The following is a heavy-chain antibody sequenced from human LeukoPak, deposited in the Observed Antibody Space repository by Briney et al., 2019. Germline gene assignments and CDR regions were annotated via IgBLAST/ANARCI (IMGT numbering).Heavy chain of an antibody. J-gene: IGHJ4*02. V-gene: IGHV1-18*01. D-gene: IGHD6-13*01. Sequence: GASVKVSCKASGYTFTSCGISWVRQAPGQGLEWMGWISAYNGNTNYAQKFQGRVTMTRDTSTSTAYMELSTLRSDDTAVYYCARDQGAGAAGFDYWGQGTLVTVSS. CDR3: ARDQGAGAAGFDY. CDR1: GYTFTSCG. CDR2: ISAYNGNT.